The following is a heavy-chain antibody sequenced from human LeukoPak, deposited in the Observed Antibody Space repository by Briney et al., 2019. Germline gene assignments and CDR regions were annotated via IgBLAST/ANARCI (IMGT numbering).Heavy chain of an antibody. CDR2: IYYSGST. V-gene: IGHV4-59*01. CDR3: ARARMDTAMVTYDY. J-gene: IGHJ4*02. Sequence: SETLSLTCTVSGGSISSYYWSWIRQPPGKGLEWIGYIYYSGSTNYNPSLKSRVTISVDTSKNQFSLKLSSVTAADTAVYYCARARMDTAMVTYDYWGQGTLVTVSS. D-gene: IGHD5-18*01. CDR1: GGSISSYY.